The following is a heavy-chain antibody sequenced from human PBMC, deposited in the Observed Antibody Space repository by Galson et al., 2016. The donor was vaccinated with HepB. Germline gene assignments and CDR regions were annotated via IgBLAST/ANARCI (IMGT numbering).Heavy chain of an antibody. CDR1: GFTFNAHW. Sequence: SLRLSCAAPGFTFNAHWMNWVRQAPGKGLEWVANIRGDGIVSYYAESVRGRFTISRDNAKNSLYLQMNGLRVDVTAVYYCSREMTGSYFDWGQGTLVTVSS. D-gene: IGHD3-10*01. V-gene: IGHV3-7*01. J-gene: IGHJ4*02. CDR2: IRGDGIVS. CDR3: SREMTGSYFD.